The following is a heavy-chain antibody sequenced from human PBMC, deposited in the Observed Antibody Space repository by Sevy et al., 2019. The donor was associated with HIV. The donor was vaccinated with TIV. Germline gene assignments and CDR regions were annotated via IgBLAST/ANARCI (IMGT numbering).Heavy chain of an antibody. V-gene: IGHV1-18*01. CDR2: ISAYNGNT. CDR3: ARDSMPLVQGVIITPYFYVMDV. J-gene: IGHJ6*02. Sequence: ASVKVSCKASSYTFINYGITWLRPAPGQGLEWMGWISAYNGNTNYAQKFQGRVTMTTDTSSTTAYMELRSLISDETAVYYCARDSMPLVQGVIITPYFYVMDVWGQGTTVTVSS. D-gene: IGHD3-10*01. CDR1: SYTFINYG.